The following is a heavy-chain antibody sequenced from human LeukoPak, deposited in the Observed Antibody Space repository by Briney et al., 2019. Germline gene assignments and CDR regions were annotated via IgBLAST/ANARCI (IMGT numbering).Heavy chain of an antibody. Sequence: PGGSLRLSRAASGFSFSVFGMHWVRQAPGRGLEWVAVIWNDARTTYYANSVNGRFTISRDDSKNMLFLQMDSLRAEDTAVYYCARDLSPDTAAGKYYFDFCGQGALVTVSS. J-gene: IGHJ4*02. V-gene: IGHV3-33*01. CDR1: GFSFSVFG. CDR2: IWNDARTT. CDR3: ARDLSPDTAAGKYYFDF. D-gene: IGHD6-13*01.